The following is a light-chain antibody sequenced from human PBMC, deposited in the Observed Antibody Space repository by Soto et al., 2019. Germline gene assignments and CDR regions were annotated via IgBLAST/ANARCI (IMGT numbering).Light chain of an antibody. V-gene: IGKV1D-12*01. CDR3: QQGYNFPRT. CDR1: QGISSM. Sequence: DIQMTQSPSSVSASVGDRVSITCRASQGISSMLAWYQQKPGEAPKLLIYTASSLLSGVPARFSGSGSGTDFTLTITSLQPEDFATYYCQQGYNFPRTFGQGTKVEIK. CDR2: TAS. J-gene: IGKJ1*01.